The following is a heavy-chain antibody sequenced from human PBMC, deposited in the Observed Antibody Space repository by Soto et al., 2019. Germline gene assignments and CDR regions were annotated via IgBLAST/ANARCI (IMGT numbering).Heavy chain of an antibody. V-gene: IGHV5-51*01. D-gene: IGHD3-10*01. CDR1: GYSFTSYW. CDR3: ARWEQGSGSYYNNYYYGMDV. CDR2: IYPGDSDT. Sequence: PGESLKISCKGSGYSFTSYWIGWVRQMPGKGLEWMGIIYPGDSDTRYSPSFQGQVTISAGKSISTAYLQWSSLKASDTAMYYCARWEQGSGSYYNNYYYGMDVWGQGTTVTVSS. J-gene: IGHJ6*02.